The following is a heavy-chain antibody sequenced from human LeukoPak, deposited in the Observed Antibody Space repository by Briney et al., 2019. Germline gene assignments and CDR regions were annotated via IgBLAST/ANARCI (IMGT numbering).Heavy chain of an antibody. CDR2: ISGRADLT. CDR3: AKPSPRGYYDYVWGSYSHFDY. V-gene: IGHV3-23*01. D-gene: IGHD3-16*01. J-gene: IGHJ4*02. CDR1: GFTFSTYG. Sequence: GGPLRLSCVASGFTFSTYGITWVRQAPGKGLEWVSAISGRADLTFYADSVKGRFTISRDNSKNTLYLQMNSLRAEDTAVYYCAKPSPRGYYDYVWGSYSHFDYWGQGTLVTVSS.